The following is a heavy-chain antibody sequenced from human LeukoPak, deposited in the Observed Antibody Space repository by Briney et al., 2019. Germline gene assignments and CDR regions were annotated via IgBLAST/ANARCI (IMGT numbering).Heavy chain of an antibody. CDR3: ARDPNWGSGY. CDR1: GFILSSYV. D-gene: IGHD7-27*01. CDR2: IGTSGGDI. Sequence: EGSLRLSCAASGFILSSYVMIWVRQAPGKGLEWVSIIGTSGGDIHYADSVKGRFSISRDNSKNTLSLQMNSLRVDDTAVYYCARDPNWGSGYWGQGTLVTVSS. J-gene: IGHJ4*02. V-gene: IGHV3-23*01.